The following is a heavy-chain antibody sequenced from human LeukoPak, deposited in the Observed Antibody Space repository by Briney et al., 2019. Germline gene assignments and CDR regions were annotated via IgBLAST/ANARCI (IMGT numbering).Heavy chain of an antibody. D-gene: IGHD3-9*01. V-gene: IGHV5-51*01. J-gene: IGHJ3*02. Sequence: GESLKISCKGSGYSFTSYWIGWVRQMPGKGLEWMGIIYPGDSETRYSPSFQGQVTISADKSISTAYLQWSSLKASDTAMYYCARPRDILTGYFGGAFDIWGQGTMVTVSS. CDR3: ARPRDILTGYFGGAFDI. CDR1: GYSFTSYW. CDR2: IYPGDSET.